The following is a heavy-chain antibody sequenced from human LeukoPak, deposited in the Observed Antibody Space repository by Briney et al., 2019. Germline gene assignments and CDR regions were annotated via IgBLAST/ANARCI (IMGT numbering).Heavy chain of an antibody. D-gene: IGHD1-1*01. CDR2: LYTGGGT. V-gene: IGHV3-53*05. CDR1: GFSVRTTY. J-gene: IGHJ4*02. CDR3: ARCTTGRTFGSLREIKRSREIDY. Sequence: GGSLRLSCAASGFSVRTTYMSWVRQAPGKGLEWVSVLYTGGGTDHADSVKGRFTISRDNSKNTLYLQMNSPRAEDTAVYYCARCTTGRTFGSLREIKRSREIDYWGQGTLVTVSS.